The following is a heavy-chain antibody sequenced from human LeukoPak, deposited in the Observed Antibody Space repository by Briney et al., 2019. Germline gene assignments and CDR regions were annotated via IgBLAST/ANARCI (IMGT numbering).Heavy chain of an antibody. CDR2: INHSGST. J-gene: IGHJ6*02. CDR1: GGSFSGYY. CDR3: SRVLVDSSSYYYPYYYYYYGMDV. V-gene: IGHV4-34*01. D-gene: IGHD3-22*01. Sequence: SETLSLTCAVYGGSFSGYYWSWIRQPPGKGLEWIGEINHSGSTNYNPSLKSRVTISVDTSKNQFSLNLSSVTAADTAVYYCSRVLVDSSSYYYPYYYYYYGMDVWGQGTTVTVSS.